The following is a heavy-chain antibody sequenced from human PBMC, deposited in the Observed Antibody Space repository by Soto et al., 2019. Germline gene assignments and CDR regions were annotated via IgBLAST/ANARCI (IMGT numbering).Heavy chain of an antibody. V-gene: IGHV4-30-4*01. J-gene: IGHJ5*02. CDR3: ARVSKAKIFGVVTRFDP. D-gene: IGHD3-3*01. CDR1: GGSISSGDYY. CDR2: IYYSGST. Sequence: QVQLQESGPGLVKPSQTLSLTCTVSGGSISSGDYYWSWIRQPPGKGLEWIGYIYYSGSTYYNPSLKSRVTISVDTSKNQFSLKLSSMTAGDTAVYYCARVSKAKIFGVVTRFDPWGQGTLVTVSS.